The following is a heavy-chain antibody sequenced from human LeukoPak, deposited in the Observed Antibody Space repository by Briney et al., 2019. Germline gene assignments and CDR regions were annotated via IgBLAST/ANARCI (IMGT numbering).Heavy chain of an antibody. CDR1: GFTFTNFA. CDR3: ARVYFSATSLDH. Sequence: GGSLRLSCAASGFTFTNFAMHWVRQAPGKGLEWVAVISNDERNKYYADSVKGRFTISRDNAKNTLYLQVNSLRAEDTAVYYCARVYFSATSLDHWGQGTLVTVSS. J-gene: IGHJ4*02. V-gene: IGHV3-30*04. CDR2: ISNDERNK. D-gene: IGHD2-15*01.